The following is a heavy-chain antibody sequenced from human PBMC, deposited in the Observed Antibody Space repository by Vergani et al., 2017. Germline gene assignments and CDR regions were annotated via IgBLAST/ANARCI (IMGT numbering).Heavy chain of an antibody. Sequence: QVQLVQSGAEVKKPGSSVKVSCKASGGTFSSYTISWVRQAPGQGLEWMGRIIPILGIANYAQKFQGRVTMTRDTSTSTVYMELSSLRSEDTAVYYCARDRYLVVVPAASTLSAENYFDYWGQGTLVTVSS. CDR1: GGTFSSYT. V-gene: IGHV1-69*08. CDR3: ARDRYLVVVPAASTLSAENYFDY. CDR2: IIPILGIA. D-gene: IGHD2-2*01. J-gene: IGHJ4*02.